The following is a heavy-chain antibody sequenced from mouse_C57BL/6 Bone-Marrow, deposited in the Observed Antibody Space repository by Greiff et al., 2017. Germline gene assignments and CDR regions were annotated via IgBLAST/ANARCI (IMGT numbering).Heavy chain of an antibody. Sequence: EVKLMESGGGLVQPGGSMKLSCVASGFTFSNYWMNWVRQSPEKGLEWVAQIRLKSDNYATHYAESVQGRFTISRDDSKSSVYLQMNNLRAEDTGIYYCTVYYYGRYWGQGTTLTVSS. D-gene: IGHD1-1*01. J-gene: IGHJ2*01. CDR1: GFTFSNYW. CDR3: TVYYYGRY. CDR2: IRLKSDNYAT. V-gene: IGHV6-3*01.